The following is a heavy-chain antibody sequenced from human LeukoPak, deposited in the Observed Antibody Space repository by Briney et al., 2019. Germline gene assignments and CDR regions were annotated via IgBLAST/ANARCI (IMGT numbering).Heavy chain of an antibody. J-gene: IGHJ5*02. D-gene: IGHD5-18*01. Sequence: SETLSLTCTVSGDSISSGFDYWSWIRQPAGKGLEWIGRSYTSGSTNYNPSLKSRVTISVDTSKNQFSLKLSSVTAADTAVYYCARSGYSHGYYTNWFDPWGQGTLVTVSS. CDR1: GDSISSGFDY. CDR2: SYTSGST. V-gene: IGHV4-61*02. CDR3: ARSGYSHGYYTNWFDP.